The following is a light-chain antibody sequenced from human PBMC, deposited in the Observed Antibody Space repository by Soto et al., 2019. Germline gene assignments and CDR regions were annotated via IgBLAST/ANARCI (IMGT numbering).Light chain of an antibody. CDR1: QTISSW. CDR2: KAS. V-gene: IGKV1-5*03. J-gene: IGKJ1*01. Sequence: DIQMTQSPSTLSGSVGDRVTITCRASQTISSWLAWYQQKPGKAPKLLIYKASTLKSGVPSRFSGSGSGTEFTLTISSLQPDDFATYYCQHYNSPSEAFGQGT. CDR3: QHYNSPSEA.